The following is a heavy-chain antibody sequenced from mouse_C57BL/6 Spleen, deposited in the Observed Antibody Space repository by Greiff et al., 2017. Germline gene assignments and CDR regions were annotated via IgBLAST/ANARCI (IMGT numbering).Heavy chain of an antibody. CDR1: GFTFSDYY. J-gene: IGHJ2*01. CDR2: INYDGSST. V-gene: IGHV5-16*01. CDR3: ARGPFDY. Sequence: EVQRVESEGGLVQPGSSMKLSCTASGFTFSDYYMAWVRQVPEKGLEWVANINYDGSSTYYLDSLKSRFIISRDNAKNILYLQMSSLKSEDTATYYCARGPFDYWGQGTTLTVSS.